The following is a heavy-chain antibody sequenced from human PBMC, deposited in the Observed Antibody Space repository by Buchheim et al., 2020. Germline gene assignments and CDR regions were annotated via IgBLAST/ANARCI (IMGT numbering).Heavy chain of an antibody. CDR2: ISGGGGST. J-gene: IGHJ4*02. D-gene: IGHD6-19*01. Sequence: EVQLLESGGGLVQPGGSLRLSCAASGFTFSSYAMSWVRQAPGKGLEWVSAISGGGGSTYYADSVKGRFTISRDNSKNKLYLQMNSLRAEDTDVYYCAKEWPADPVAGTLMFGYWGQGTL. CDR1: GFTFSSYA. CDR3: AKEWPADPVAGTLMFGY. V-gene: IGHV3-23*01.